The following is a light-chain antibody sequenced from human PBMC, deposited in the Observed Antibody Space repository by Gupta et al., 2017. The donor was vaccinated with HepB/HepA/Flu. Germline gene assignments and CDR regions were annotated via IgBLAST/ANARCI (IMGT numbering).Light chain of an antibody. CDR3: QHRSNWPPYT. V-gene: IGKV3-11*01. CDR1: QSVSSY. CDR2: DAS. Sequence: EIVLTQSPATLSLSPGERATLSCRASQSVSSYLAWYQQKPGQAPRLLIYDASNMATGIPARFSGSWYGTDFTLTISSREPEDFAVYYCQHRSNWPPYTFGQGTKLEIK. J-gene: IGKJ2*01.